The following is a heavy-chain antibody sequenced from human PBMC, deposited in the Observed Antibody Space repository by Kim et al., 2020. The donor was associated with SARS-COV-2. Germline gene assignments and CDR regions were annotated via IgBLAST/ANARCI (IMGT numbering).Heavy chain of an antibody. Sequence: GGSLRLSCAASGFTFDDYAMHWVRQAPGKGLEWVSGISWNSGTLGYADSVKGRFTISRDNAKNSLYLQMNSLRAEVTALYYCAKGQQLVPFFDYWGQGILVTVSS. D-gene: IGHD6-13*01. CDR1: GFTFDDYA. CDR2: ISWNSGTL. J-gene: IGHJ4*02. CDR3: AKGQQLVPFFDY. V-gene: IGHV3-9*01.